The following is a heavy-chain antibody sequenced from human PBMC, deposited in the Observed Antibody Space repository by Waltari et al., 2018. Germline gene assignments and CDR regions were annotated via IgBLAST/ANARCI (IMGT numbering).Heavy chain of an antibody. CDR1: GFTFSSYA. Sequence: QVQLVESGGGVVKPGRSLRLSCAASGFTFSSYAMHWVRQAPGKGLEWVAVISYDGSNKYYADSVKGRFTISRDNSKNTLYLQMNSLRAEDTAVYYCASLPYDSSGYLDYWGQGTLVTVSS. V-gene: IGHV3-30-3*01. CDR2: ISYDGSNK. CDR3: ASLPYDSSGYLDY. J-gene: IGHJ4*02. D-gene: IGHD3-22*01.